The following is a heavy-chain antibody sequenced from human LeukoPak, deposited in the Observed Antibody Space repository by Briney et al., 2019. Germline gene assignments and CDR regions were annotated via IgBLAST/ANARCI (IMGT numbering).Heavy chain of an antibody. CDR2: INPSGGNT. D-gene: IGHD7-27*01. J-gene: IGHJ4*02. Sequence: ASVNVSCKASGYTFTNYYMHWVRQAPGQGLEWMGIINPSGGNTNHAQKFQGRVTMTRDTSTSTVYMELSSLRSEDTAVYYCARATGTGDREIFDYWGQGTLVTVSS. CDR3: ARATGTGDREIFDY. CDR1: GYTFTNYY. V-gene: IGHV1-46*01.